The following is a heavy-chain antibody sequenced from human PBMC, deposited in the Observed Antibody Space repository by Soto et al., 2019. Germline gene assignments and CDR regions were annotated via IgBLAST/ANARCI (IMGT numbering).Heavy chain of an antibody. CDR3: ARGGAPDGFLGYCSSTSCYHRWFDP. V-gene: IGHV1-69*13. D-gene: IGHD2-2*01. CDR2: IIPIFGTA. CDR1: GGTFSSYA. Sequence: SVKGSLKACGGTFSSYAVSWLRQAPGQGLEWMGGIIPIFGTANYAQKFQGRVTITADESTSTAYMELSSLRSEDTAVYYCARGGAPDGFLGYCSSTSCYHRWFDPWGQGTLVTVSS. J-gene: IGHJ5*02.